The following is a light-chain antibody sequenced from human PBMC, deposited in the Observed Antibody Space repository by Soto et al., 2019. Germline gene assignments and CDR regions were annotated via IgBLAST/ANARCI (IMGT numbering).Light chain of an antibody. CDR2: DAS. CDR1: QSVSSSY. J-gene: IGKJ2*01. Sequence: EIVLTQSPGTLSLSPGERATLSCRASQSVSSSYLAWYQQKPGQAPRLLLYDASSRATGIPDRFSGSGSGTDFPLTISRLEPEDFAVYYCQQYGSSPPKYTFGQGTKLEIK. V-gene: IGKV3-20*01. CDR3: QQYGSSPPKYT.